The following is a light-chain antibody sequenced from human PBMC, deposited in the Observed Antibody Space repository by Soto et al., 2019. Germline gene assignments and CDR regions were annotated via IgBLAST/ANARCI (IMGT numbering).Light chain of an antibody. CDR3: AAWDDSLNGPL. Sequence: QSVLTQPPSASGTPGQRVTISFSGSSSNIGSNNVNWYQQLPGTAPTLLIYSNNQRPSGVPDRFSGSKSGTSASLAVNGLQSEDEANYYCAAWDDSLNGPLFGGGTQLTVL. CDR1: SSNIGSNN. V-gene: IGLV1-44*01. J-gene: IGLJ3*02. CDR2: SNN.